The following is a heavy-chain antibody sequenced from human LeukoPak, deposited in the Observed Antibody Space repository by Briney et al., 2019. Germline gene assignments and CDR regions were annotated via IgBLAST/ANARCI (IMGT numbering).Heavy chain of an antibody. V-gene: IGHV1-69*04. Sequence: GASVKVSCKASGGTFSSYAISWVRQAPGQGLEWMGRIIPILGIANYAQKFQGRVTITADKSTSTAYMELSSLRSEDTAVYYCARAPLGAAAVSAYYYYYGMDVWGQGTTVTVSS. CDR3: ARAPLGAAAVSAYYYYYGMDV. CDR1: GGTFSSYA. D-gene: IGHD6-13*01. J-gene: IGHJ6*02. CDR2: IIPILGIA.